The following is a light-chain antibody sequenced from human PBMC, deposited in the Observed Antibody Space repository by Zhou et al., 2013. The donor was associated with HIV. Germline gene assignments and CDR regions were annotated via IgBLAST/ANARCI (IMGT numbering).Light chain of an antibody. Sequence: IVLTQSPGTLSFSPGERATLSCRASQSVSSNLAWYQQKPGQAPRLLIYAASTRATGIPARFSGSGSGTEFTLSISSMQSEDFAVYFCQQYNKWPSRMYTFGQGTKLEIK. CDR3: QQYNKWPSRMYT. CDR2: AAS. CDR1: QSVSSN. V-gene: IGKV3-15*01. J-gene: IGKJ2*01.